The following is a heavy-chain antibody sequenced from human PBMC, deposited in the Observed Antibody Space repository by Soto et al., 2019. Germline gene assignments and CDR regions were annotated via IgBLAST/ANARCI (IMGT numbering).Heavy chain of an antibody. Sequence: SETLSLTCTVSGGSISSGGYYWSWIRQHPGKGLEWIGYIYYSGSTYYNPSLKSRVTISVDTSKNQFSLKLSSVTAADTAVYYCARDSPFKRAALQSYYYYGMDVWGQGTTVTVSS. J-gene: IGHJ6*02. CDR2: IYYSGST. CDR3: ARDSPFKRAALQSYYYYGMDV. V-gene: IGHV4-31*03. CDR1: GGSISSGGYY.